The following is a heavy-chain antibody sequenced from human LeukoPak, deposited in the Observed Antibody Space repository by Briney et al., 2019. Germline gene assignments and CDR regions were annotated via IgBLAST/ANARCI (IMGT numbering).Heavy chain of an antibody. CDR1: GGSFSGYY. CDR2: IYYSGST. Sequence: PSETLSLTCAVYGGSFSGYYWSWIRQPPGKGLEWIGSIYYSGSTYYNPSLKSRVTISVDTSKNQFSLKLSSVTAADTAVYYCARHGGLRYFDWLPDYWGQGTLVTVSS. V-gene: IGHV4-34*01. CDR3: ARHGGLRYFDWLPDY. J-gene: IGHJ4*02. D-gene: IGHD3-9*01.